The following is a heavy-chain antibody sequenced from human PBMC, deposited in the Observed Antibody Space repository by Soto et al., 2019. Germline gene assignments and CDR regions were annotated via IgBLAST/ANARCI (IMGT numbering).Heavy chain of an antibody. CDR3: AKVGQYCSSTSCYLDRFDY. CDR2: ISGSGGSA. CDR1: GFTFSSYA. Sequence: PGGSLRLSCAASGFTFSSYAMSWVRQAPGKGQEWVSAISGSGGSAYYADSVKGRFTISRDNSKNTLYLQMNSLRAEDTAVYYCAKVGQYCSSTSCYLDRFDYWGQGTLVTVSS. D-gene: IGHD2-2*01. J-gene: IGHJ4*02. V-gene: IGHV3-23*01.